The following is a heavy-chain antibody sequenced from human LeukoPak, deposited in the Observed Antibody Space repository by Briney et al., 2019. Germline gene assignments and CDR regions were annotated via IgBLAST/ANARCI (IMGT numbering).Heavy chain of an antibody. J-gene: IGHJ3*02. CDR2: IYYSGST. Sequence: SETLSLTCTVSGGSISSYYWSWIRQPPGKGLEWIGYIYYSGSTNYNPSLKSRVTISVDTSKNQFSLKLSSVTAADTAVYYCARGLLDGFTHPAAFDIWGQGTMVTVSS. CDR3: ARGLLDGFTHPAAFDI. CDR1: GGSISSYY. D-gene: IGHD5-24*01. V-gene: IGHV4-59*01.